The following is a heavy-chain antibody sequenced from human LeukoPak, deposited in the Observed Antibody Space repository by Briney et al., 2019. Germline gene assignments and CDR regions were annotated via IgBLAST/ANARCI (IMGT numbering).Heavy chain of an antibody. CDR2: ISYDGRNI. V-gene: IGHV3-30*18. J-gene: IGHJ4*02. CDR3: AKGPLRGTAAAIDY. D-gene: IGHD2-2*01. CDR1: GFTFNNYG. Sequence: PGGSLRLSCAASGFTFNNYGMHWVRQAPGKGLEWVAVISYDGRNIHYPDSVKGRFTISRDISTDTLWLQMDSLRTEDMAVYYCAKGPLRGTAAAIDYWGQGTLVTVSS.